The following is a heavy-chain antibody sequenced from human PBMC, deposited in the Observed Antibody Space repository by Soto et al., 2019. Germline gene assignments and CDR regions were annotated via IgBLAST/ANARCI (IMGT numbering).Heavy chain of an antibody. Sequence: ESGGGLVQPGGSLRLSCAASGFTFSSYWMTWVRRAPGKGLEWVANIKQDGSEKYYVDSVKGRFTISRDNAKNSLYLQMNSLRAEDTALYYCARAGYCTSAACYSSPYYFDYCGQGTLVTVSS. J-gene: IGHJ4*02. CDR1: GFTFSSYW. D-gene: IGHD2-8*01. CDR2: IKQDGSEK. CDR3: ARAGYCTSAACYSSPYYFDY. V-gene: IGHV3-7*03.